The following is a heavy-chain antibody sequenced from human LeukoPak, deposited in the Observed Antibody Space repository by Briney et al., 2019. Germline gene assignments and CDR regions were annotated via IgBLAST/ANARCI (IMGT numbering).Heavy chain of an antibody. CDR1: GGSISSSSYY. D-gene: IGHD3-22*01. Sequence: SETLSLTCTVSGGSISSSSYYWGWIRQPPGKGLEWIGSIYYSGSTYYNPSLKSRVTISVDTSKNQFSLKLSSVTAADTAVYYCARDPRDVYYYDSSGYFGNWFDPWGQGTLVTVSS. J-gene: IGHJ5*02. CDR3: ARDPRDVYYYDSSGYFGNWFDP. V-gene: IGHV4-39*07. CDR2: IYYSGST.